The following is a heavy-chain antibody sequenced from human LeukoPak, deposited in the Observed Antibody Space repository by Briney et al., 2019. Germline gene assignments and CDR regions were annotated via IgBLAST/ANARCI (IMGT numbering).Heavy chain of an antibody. CDR3: ASPPVAATPNWFDP. Sequence: GGSLRLSCAASGFTFSSYGMHWVRQAPGKGLEWVAFIRYDGSNKYYADSVKGRFTISRDNSKNTLYLQMNSLRAEDTAVFYCASPPVAATPNWFDPWGQGTLVTVSS. CDR2: IRYDGSNK. D-gene: IGHD2-15*01. CDR1: GFTFSSYG. J-gene: IGHJ5*02. V-gene: IGHV3-30*02.